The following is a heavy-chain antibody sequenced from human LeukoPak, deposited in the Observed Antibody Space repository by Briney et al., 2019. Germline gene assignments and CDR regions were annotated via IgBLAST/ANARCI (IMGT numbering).Heavy chain of an antibody. CDR2: IYYSGST. CDR1: GGSIANYY. CDR3: ARGYGTGYYYVPYDF. D-gene: IGHD3-22*01. V-gene: IGHV4-59*01. Sequence: SSETLSLTCTVSGGSIANYYWNWIRQLPGKGLEWIGYIYYSGSTNYNPSLKSRVTISVDTSKNQFSLKLSSVTAADTAVYYCARGYGTGYYYVPYDFWGQGTLVTVSS. J-gene: IGHJ4*02.